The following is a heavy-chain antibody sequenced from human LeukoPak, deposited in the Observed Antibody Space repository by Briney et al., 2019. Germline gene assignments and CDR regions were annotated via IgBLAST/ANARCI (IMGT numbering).Heavy chain of an antibody. Sequence: GGSLRLSCTGAGVAFGNDGMTWGRQPLGEGLEWGSAITGSGGATRYTDSVTGRFTISRDNSRNTLFLQMNSLRAEDTAVYYCAKDPDGDYLGAFDFWGPGTLVTVSS. J-gene: IGHJ3*01. V-gene: IGHV3-23*01. CDR3: AKDPDGDYLGAFDF. D-gene: IGHD4-17*01. CDR2: ITGSGGAT. CDR1: GVAFGNDG.